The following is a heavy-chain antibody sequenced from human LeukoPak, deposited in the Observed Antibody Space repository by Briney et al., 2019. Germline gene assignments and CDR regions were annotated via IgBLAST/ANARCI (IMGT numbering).Heavy chain of an antibody. J-gene: IGHJ4*02. D-gene: IGHD3-22*01. CDR2: ISYDGSNE. CDR1: GFTFSSYG. Sequence: GRSLRLSCAASGFTFSSYGMHWVRQAPGKGLEWVAVISYDGSNEYYADSVKGRFTISRDNSKNTLYLQMNSLRAEDTAVYYCAKELVYYDSSGYYEGDYWGQGTLVTVSS. V-gene: IGHV3-30*18. CDR3: AKELVYYDSSGYYEGDY.